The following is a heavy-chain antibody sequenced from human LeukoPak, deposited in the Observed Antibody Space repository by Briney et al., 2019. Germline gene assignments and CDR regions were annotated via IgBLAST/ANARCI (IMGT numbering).Heavy chain of an antibody. Sequence: SETLSLTCAVSGGSISSGGYSWSWIRQPPGKGLEWIGYIYHSGSTYYNPSLKSRATISVDRSKNQFSLKLSSVTAADTAVYYCARVYDSSGYYPYYYYGMDVWGQGTTVTVSS. CDR1: GGSISSGGYS. CDR3: ARVYDSSGYYPYYYYGMDV. V-gene: IGHV4-30-2*01. J-gene: IGHJ6*02. D-gene: IGHD3-22*01. CDR2: IYHSGST.